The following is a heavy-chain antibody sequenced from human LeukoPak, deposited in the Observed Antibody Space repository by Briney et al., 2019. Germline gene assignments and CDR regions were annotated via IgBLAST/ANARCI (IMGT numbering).Heavy chain of an antibody. V-gene: IGHV3-30-3*01. J-gene: IGHJ4*02. CDR2: ISYDGSNK. Sequence: GGSLRLSCAASGFTFSNYAMHWVRQAPGKGLEWVAVISYDGSNKYYADSVKGRFNISRDNSKNTLYLQMNSLRAEDTAVYYCAREPYSSGWYFSYYLDYWGQGTLVTVSS. CDR1: GFTFSNYA. D-gene: IGHD6-19*01. CDR3: AREPYSSGWYFSYYLDY.